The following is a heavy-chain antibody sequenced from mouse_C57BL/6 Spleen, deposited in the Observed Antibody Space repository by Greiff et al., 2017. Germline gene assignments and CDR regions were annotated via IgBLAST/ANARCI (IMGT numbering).Heavy chain of an antibody. CDR3: ARCTYGSSSGYYAMDY. CDR2: IYPGGGYT. D-gene: IGHD1-1*01. V-gene: IGHV1-63*01. Sequence: QVQLQQSGAELVRPGTSVKMSCKASGYTFTNYWIGWAKQRPGHGLEWIGDIYPGGGYTNYNEKFKGKATLTADKSSGTAYMQFSSLTSEDSAIYYCARCTYGSSSGYYAMDYWGQGTSVTVSS. CDR1: GYTFTNYW. J-gene: IGHJ4*01.